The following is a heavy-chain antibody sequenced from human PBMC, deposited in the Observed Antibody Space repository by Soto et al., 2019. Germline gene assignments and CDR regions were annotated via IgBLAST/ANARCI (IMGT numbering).Heavy chain of an antibody. CDR2: ISYDGSNK. V-gene: IGHV3-30*18. D-gene: IGHD3-10*01. J-gene: IGHJ3*02. Sequence: PGGSLRLSCAASGFTFSTYGMHWLRQAPGKGLEWVAVISYDGSNKYYADSVKGRFTISRDNSKNTLYLQMNSLRAEDTAVYYCAKFYPLPWFADDAFDIWGQGTMVTVS. CDR3: AKFYPLPWFADDAFDI. CDR1: GFTFSTYG.